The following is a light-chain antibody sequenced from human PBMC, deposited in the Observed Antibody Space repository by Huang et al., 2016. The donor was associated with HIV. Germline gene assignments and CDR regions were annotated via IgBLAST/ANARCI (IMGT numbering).Light chain of an antibody. CDR1: QNIGSD. J-gene: IGKJ2*01. CDR3: QQSYSITRYT. Sequence: DIQMTQSPSSLSASVGDRVTITCRASQNIGSDLNWYQQKSGKAPTLLIYAASSLQRGGPSRFSGIGFATDVTLTISSLQPEDFATYYCQQSYSITRYTFGQGTKVEIK. V-gene: IGKV1-39*01. CDR2: AAS.